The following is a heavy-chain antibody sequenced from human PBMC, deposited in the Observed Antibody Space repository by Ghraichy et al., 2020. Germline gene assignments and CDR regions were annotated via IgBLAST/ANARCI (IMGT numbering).Heavy chain of an antibody. D-gene: IGHD2-15*01. J-gene: IGHJ4*01. Sequence: SCEASGFRLSEYWMTWVRQAPGKGLEWVANINRDGGDKNYVDSVKGRFTISRDNAENSLYLEMNSLRDEDTAVYYCVRDFTATVLGVYIDRLDYWGHGTLVTVSS. CDR1: GFRLSEYW. V-gene: IGHV3-7*01. CDR3: VRDFTATVLGVYIDRLDY. CDR2: INRDGGDK.